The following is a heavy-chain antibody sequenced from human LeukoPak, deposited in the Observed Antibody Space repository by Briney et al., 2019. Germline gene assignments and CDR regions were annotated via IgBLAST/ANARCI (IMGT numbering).Heavy chain of an antibody. D-gene: IGHD3-10*01. V-gene: IGHV4-59*12. CDR2: IYYSGRT. J-gene: IGHJ6*03. CDR3: ARENDGSGSWTMTYYYYYYMDV. CDR1: GGSISSYY. Sequence: SETLSLTCSVSGGSISSYYWSWIRQPPGRGLEWIGYIYYSGRTSYNPSLKSRVTISVDTSKNQFSLRLSSVTAADTAVYYCARENDGSGSWTMTYYYYYYMDVWGKGTTVTVSS.